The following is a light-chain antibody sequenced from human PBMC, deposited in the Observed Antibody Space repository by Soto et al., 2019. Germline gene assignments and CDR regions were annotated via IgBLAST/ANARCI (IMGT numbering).Light chain of an antibody. CDR2: GVS. J-gene: IGLJ1*01. CDR3: SSFTGPTNLDV. CDR1: SSDVGAYKY. V-gene: IGLV2-14*03. Sequence: QSVLTQPASVSGSPGQSVTLSCTGTSSDVGAYKYVSWYQKHPGKAPKLMIYGVSNRPSGVSNRFSGSKSGNTAFLTISVLQPEDEADYYCSSFTGPTNLDVFGTGTKVTVL.